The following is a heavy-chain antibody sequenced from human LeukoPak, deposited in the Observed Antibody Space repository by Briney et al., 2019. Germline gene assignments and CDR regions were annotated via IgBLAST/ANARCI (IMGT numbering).Heavy chain of an antibody. D-gene: IGHD3-10*01. CDR3: SILRDSLLFGEGYYFDY. CDR2: INHSGSP. V-gene: IGHV4-34*01. Sequence: SETLSLTCAVYGGSFSGYYWSWLRQPPGKGLEWLGEINHSGSPNYNPSLKSRVPISVDPSKNQFSLKLTPVAAADPAVFFFSILRDSLLFGEGYYFDYWGQGTLVTVSS. J-gene: IGHJ4*02. CDR1: GGSFSGYY.